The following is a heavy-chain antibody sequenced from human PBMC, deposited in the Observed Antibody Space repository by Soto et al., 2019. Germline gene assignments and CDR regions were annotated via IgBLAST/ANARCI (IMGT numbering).Heavy chain of an antibody. J-gene: IGHJ6*02. CDR1: GYAFSSYA. V-gene: IGHV1-3*05. Sequence: QVQLVQSGAEEKQPGASVRVSCKASGYAFSSYAMHWVRQAPGQRLEWMGWINIGSGNTEYSQNFQDRITITRDTSASTVYMERSSLRSEDTAVYYCARDGGDCGYRLTYYYYIGMDVWGQGTTVTVSS. CDR2: INIGSGNT. CDR3: ARDGGDCGYRLTYYYYIGMDV. D-gene: IGHD2-21*02.